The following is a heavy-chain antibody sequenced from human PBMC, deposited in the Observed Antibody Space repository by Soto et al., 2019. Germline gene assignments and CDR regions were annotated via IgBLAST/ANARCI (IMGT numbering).Heavy chain of an antibody. V-gene: IGHV4-59*01. D-gene: IGHD2-2*03. CDR3: ARVLGYCISTSCYHDAFDI. Sequence: SETLSLTCTVSGGSISSYYWSWIRQPPGKGLEWIGYIYYSGSTNYNPSLKSRVTISVDTSKNQFSLKLSSVTAADTAVYYCARVLGYCISTSCYHDAFDICGQGTMVTGSS. CDR1: GGSISSYY. J-gene: IGHJ3*02. CDR2: IYYSGST.